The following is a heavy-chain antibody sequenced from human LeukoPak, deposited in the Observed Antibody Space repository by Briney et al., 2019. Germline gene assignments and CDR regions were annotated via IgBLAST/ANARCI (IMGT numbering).Heavy chain of an antibody. J-gene: IGHJ5*02. CDR2: INPSGGST. V-gene: IGHV1-46*01. CDR1: GYTFASYY. CDR3: ARYSTPNSQMTTVTGGSWFDP. Sequence: ASVKVSCKASGYTFASYYMHWVRQAPGQGLEWMGIINPSGGSTSYAQNFQGRVTITTDESTSTAYMELSSLRSEDTAVYYCARYSTPNSQMTTVTGGSWFDPWGQGTLVTVSS. D-gene: IGHD4-11*01.